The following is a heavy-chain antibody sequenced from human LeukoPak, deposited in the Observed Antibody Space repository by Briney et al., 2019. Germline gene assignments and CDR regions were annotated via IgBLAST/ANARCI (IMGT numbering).Heavy chain of an antibody. D-gene: IGHD3-10*01. CDR3: ARGYRITMVRGAKPHYFDY. V-gene: IGHV1-8*01. CDR2: MNPNSGNT. Sequence: ASVKVSCKASGYTFTTFDINWVRQATGQGLEWMGWMNPNSGNTGYAQKFQGRVTMTRNTSISTAYMELSSLRSEDTAVYYCARGYRITMVRGAKPHYFDYWGQGTLVTVSS. J-gene: IGHJ4*02. CDR1: GYTFTTFD.